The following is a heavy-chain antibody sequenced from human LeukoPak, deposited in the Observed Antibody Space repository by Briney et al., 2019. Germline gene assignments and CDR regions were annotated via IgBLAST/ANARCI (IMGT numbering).Heavy chain of an antibody. D-gene: IGHD1-1*01. J-gene: IGHJ3*02. CDR3: ARGPPGTTRAFDI. CDR1: GGSISSYY. V-gene: IGHV4-59*01. CDR2: IYYSGST. Sequence: SETLSLTCTVSGGSISSYYWSWIRQPPGKGLEWIGYIYYSGSTNYNPSLKSRVTISVDTSKNQFSLKLSSVTAADTAVYYCARGPPGTTRAFDIWGQGTMVTVSS.